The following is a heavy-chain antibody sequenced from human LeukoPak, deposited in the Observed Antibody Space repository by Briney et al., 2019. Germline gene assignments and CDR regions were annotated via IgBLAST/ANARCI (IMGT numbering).Heavy chain of an antibody. D-gene: IGHD6-6*01. CDR1: GFTFSTFS. V-gene: IGHV3-48*01. Sequence: PGGSLRLSCAASGFTFSTFSMNCVRQSPGKGREWVSSISAVGSVYYADSVKGRFTVSRDNGKSSLYLQINSLRVADTAVYYCARDKYWFDPWGQGTLVTVSS. CDR3: ARDKYWFDP. J-gene: IGHJ5*02. CDR2: ISAVGSV.